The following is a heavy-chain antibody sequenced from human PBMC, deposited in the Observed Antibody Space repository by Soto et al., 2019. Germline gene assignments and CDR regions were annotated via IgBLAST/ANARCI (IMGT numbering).Heavy chain of an antibody. J-gene: IGHJ2*01. CDR1: GFSFSSYW. V-gene: IGHV3-7*01. CDR2: ISPDGSDK. CDR3: ARVRIDL. Sequence: EVQLVESGGGLVQPGGSLRLSCAASGFSFSSYWMTWVRQAPGKGLEWVANISPDGSDKYYVDSVKGRFTISRDHVKNSLYLQVNSLRVDDTALYYGARVRIDLWGRSTLVTVSS.